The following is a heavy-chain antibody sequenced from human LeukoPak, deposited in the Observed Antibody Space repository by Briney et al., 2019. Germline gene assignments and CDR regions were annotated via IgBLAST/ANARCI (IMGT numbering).Heavy chain of an antibody. CDR2: FDPEDGET. Sequence: GASVKVSCKASVYTFTGYYMHWVRQAPGKGLEWMGGFDPEDGETIYAQKFQGRVTMTEDTSTDTAYMELSSLRSEDTAVYYCATDRGYDILTGYYYWGQGTLVTVSS. CDR3: ATDRGYDILTGYYY. D-gene: IGHD3-9*01. V-gene: IGHV1-24*01. CDR1: VYTFTGYY. J-gene: IGHJ4*02.